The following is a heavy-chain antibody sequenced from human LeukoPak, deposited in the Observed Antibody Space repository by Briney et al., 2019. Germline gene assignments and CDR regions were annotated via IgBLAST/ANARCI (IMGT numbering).Heavy chain of an antibody. D-gene: IGHD6-13*01. CDR3: ATRLGGYSSTIDY. J-gene: IGHJ4*02. Sequence: SETLSLTCAVYGGSFSGYYWSWIRQPPGKGLEWIGEINHSGRTNYNPSLKSRVTISVGTSTNQFSLKLSSVTAADTAVYYCATRLGGYSSTIDYWGQGTLVTVSS. V-gene: IGHV4-34*01. CDR1: GGSFSGYY. CDR2: INHSGRT.